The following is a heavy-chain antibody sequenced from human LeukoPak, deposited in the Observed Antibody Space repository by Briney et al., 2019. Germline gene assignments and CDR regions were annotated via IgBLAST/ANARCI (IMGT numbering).Heavy chain of an antibody. CDR1: GYSFTNYW. J-gene: IGHJ4*02. Sequence: GESLKISCKGSGYSFTNYWVGWVRQMPGKGLEWMGIIYPGDSDTRYSPSFQGQVTISADKSISTAYLQWSSLKASDTAMYYCATRDRSSSFDYWGQGTLVTVSS. CDR3: ATRDRSSSFDY. V-gene: IGHV5-51*01. D-gene: IGHD6-13*01. CDR2: IYPGDSDT.